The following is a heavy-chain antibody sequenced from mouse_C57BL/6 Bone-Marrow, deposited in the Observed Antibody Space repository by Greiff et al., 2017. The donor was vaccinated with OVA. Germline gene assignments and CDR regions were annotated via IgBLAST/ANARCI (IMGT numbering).Heavy chain of an antibody. CDR1: GFTFSDYY. Sequence: DVMLVESGGGLVQPGGSLKLSCAASGFTFSDYYMYWVRQTPEKRLEWVAYISNGGGSTYYPDTVKGRFTLSRDNAKNTLYLQMSRLKSEDTAMYYCARWYYYAMDYWGQGTSVTVSS. CDR3: ARWYYYAMDY. CDR2: ISNGGGST. V-gene: IGHV5-12*01. J-gene: IGHJ4*01.